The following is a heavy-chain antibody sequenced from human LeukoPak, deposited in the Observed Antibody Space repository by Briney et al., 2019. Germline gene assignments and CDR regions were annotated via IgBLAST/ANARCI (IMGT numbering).Heavy chain of an antibody. V-gene: IGHV4-34*01. D-gene: IGHD5-18*01. CDR3: ARTHTAMVMGDY. CDR1: GGSFSGYY. Sequence: SETLSLTCAVYGGSFSGYYWSWIRQPPGKGLEWIGEINHSGSTNYNPSLKSRVTISVDTSKNQFSLKLSSVTAADTAVYYCARTHTAMVMGDYWGQGTLVTVSS. CDR2: INHSGST. J-gene: IGHJ4*02.